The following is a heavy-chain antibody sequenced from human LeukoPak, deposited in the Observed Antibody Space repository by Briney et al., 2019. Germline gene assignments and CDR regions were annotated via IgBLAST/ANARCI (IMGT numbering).Heavy chain of an antibody. CDR3: ARDRGSSSWYWFDP. CDR1: GFTFTSSA. J-gene: IGHJ5*02. CDR2: IVVGSGNT. D-gene: IGHD6-13*01. Sequence: ASVKVSCKASGFTFTSSAVQWVRQARGQRLEWIGWIVVGSGNTNYAQKFQGRVTITRDTSASTAYMELSSLRSEDTAVYYCARDRGSSSWYWFDPWGQGTLVTVSS. V-gene: IGHV1-58*01.